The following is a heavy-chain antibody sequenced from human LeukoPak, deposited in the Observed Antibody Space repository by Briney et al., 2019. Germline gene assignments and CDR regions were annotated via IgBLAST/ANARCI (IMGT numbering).Heavy chain of an antibody. CDR3: ARGRWVPVAAGFFDP. J-gene: IGHJ5*02. V-gene: IGHV4-34*01. D-gene: IGHD2-2*01. Sequence: PSETLSLTCAVYGGSFSGYYWSWIRQPPGKGLEWIGEINHSGSTNYNPSLKSRVTISVDTSKNQFSLKLSSVTAADTAVYYCARGRWVPVAAGFFDPWGQGTLVTVSS. CDR1: GGSFSGYY. CDR2: INHSGST.